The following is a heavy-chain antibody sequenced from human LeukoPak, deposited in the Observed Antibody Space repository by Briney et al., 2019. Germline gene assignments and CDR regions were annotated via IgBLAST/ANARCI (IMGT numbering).Heavy chain of an antibody. CDR3: ARGRITMVRGGNVIDY. CDR1: GVSFSGYY. Sequence: SETLSLTCAVYGVSFSGYYWSWIRQPPGKGLEWIGEINHSGSTNYNPSLKSRVTISVDTSKNQFSLKLSSVTAADTAVYYCARGRITMVRGGNVIDYWGQGTLVTVSS. CDR2: INHSGST. D-gene: IGHD3-10*01. J-gene: IGHJ4*02. V-gene: IGHV4-34*01.